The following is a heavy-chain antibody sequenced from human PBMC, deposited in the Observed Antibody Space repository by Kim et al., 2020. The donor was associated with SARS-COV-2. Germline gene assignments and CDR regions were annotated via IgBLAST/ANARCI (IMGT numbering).Heavy chain of an antibody. J-gene: IGHJ4*02. D-gene: IGHD2-8*01. Sequence: GGSLRLSCVTSGFTFSDSWMHWVRQAPGSGLVWVSRINTDGRDTSYADSVKGRFTISRDNAQNTMYLQMNSLRAEDTALYYCARVVPGTNIFDYWGQGTLVTVSS. CDR2: INTDGRDT. CDR3: ARVVPGTNIFDY. CDR1: GFTFSDSW. V-gene: IGHV3-74*01.